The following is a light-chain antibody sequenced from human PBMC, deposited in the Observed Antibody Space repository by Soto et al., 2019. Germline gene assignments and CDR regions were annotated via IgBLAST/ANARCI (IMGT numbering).Light chain of an antibody. Sequence: AIRMTQSPSSFSASTGDRVTITCRASQGISSYLAWYQQKPGKAPKLLIYGASSRATGIPDRFSGSGSETDFTLTISRLEPEDFAVYYCQQYGSSSWTFGQGTKV. V-gene: IGKV1-8*01. CDR3: QQYGSSSWT. CDR2: GAS. J-gene: IGKJ1*01. CDR1: QGISSY.